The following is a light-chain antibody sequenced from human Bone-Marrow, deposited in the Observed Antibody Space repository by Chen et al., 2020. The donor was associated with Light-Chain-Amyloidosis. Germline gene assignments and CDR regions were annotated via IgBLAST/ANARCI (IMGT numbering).Light chain of an antibody. CDR1: QSLENSDGXTY. V-gene: IGKV2-30*01. CDR2: MIS. CDR3: MQATHWPYT. Sequence: XVVMTQSPLSLPVTLGQPAXISCRXXQSLENSDGXTYLNGFQXGPGXXPRRLXYMISNRDFGVPXRFSXSGSXXXFTLXISXXEAEDXXTYSRMQATHWPYTFGQGTKLEIK. J-gene: IGKJ2*01.